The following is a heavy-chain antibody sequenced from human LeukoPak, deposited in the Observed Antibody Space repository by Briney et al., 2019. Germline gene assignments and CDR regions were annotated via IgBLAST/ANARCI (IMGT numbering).Heavy chain of an antibody. V-gene: IGHV4-39*01. CDR3: SRQLYNFWSGYYFDY. Sequence: SETLSLTCTVSGDSMNSNNYYWGWIRQPPGKGLEWIGSIYYSGSTYHNPSLKSRVTMSVDTSKKQFSLKLNSVTAADTAVYYCSRQLYNFWSGYYFDYWGQGALVTVSS. J-gene: IGHJ4*02. CDR2: IYYSGST. D-gene: IGHD3-3*01. CDR1: GDSMNSNNYY.